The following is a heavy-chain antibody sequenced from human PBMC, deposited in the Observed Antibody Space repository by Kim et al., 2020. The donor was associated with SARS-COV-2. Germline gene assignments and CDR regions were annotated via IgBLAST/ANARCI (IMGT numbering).Heavy chain of an antibody. CDR2: T. D-gene: IGHD3-22*01. J-gene: IGHJ4*02. V-gene: IGHV1-2*02. Sequence: TNYAQKFQGRVTMTRDTSISTAYMELSRLRSDDTAVYYCARGGYYDSSAYWGQGTLVTVSS. CDR3: ARGGYYDSSAY.